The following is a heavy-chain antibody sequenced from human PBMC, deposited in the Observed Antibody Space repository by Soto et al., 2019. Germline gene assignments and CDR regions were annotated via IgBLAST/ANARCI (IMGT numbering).Heavy chain of an antibody. D-gene: IGHD3-22*01. V-gene: IGHV5-51*01. CDR2: IYPGNSDT. CDR1: TYTFSRYW. J-gene: IGHJ4*02. Sequence: VESLTTSCKGSTYTFSRYWIGWVLQLPGQGLEWLGLIYPGNSDTKYSPSLQGQVTISADQSISTAYLQWSSLKASDTAMYFCASLSRYDTFSAFDFWGQGTLVTVYS. CDR3: ASLSRYDTFSAFDF.